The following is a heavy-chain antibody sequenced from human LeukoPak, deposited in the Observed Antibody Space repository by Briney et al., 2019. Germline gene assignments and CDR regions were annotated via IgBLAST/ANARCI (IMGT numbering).Heavy chain of an antibody. CDR1: GGSISSSY. J-gene: IGHJ3*02. CDR3: ARSPNDAFDI. Sequence: SETLSLTCTVPGGSISSSYWSLIRQPPWKGLEWIGYIYYSGSTNYNPSLKSRFTISVDTSKNQFSLKLSSVTAADTAVYYCARSPNDAFDIWGQGTMVTVSS. CDR2: IYYSGST. V-gene: IGHV4-59*13.